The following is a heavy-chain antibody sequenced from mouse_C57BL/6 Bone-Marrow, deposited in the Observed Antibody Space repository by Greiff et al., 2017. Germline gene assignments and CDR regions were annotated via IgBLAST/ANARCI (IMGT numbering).Heavy chain of an antibody. J-gene: IGHJ1*03. V-gene: IGHV1-63*01. Sequence: VQLQQSGAELVRPGTSVKMSCKASGYTFTNYWIGWAKQRPGHGLEWIGVIYPGGGYTNYNEKFKGKATLTADKSYSKAYMQFSSLTSEDSAIYFCARGRVTSVVDWCFDVWGTGTTVKVAS. CDR2: IYPGGGYT. CDR1: GYTFTNYW. CDR3: ARGRVTSVVDWCFDV. D-gene: IGHD2-13*01.